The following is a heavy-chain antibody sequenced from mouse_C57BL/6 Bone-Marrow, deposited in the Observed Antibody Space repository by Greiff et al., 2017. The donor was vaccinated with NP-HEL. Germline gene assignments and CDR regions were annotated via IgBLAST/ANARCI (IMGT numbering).Heavy chain of an antibody. J-gene: IGHJ4*01. CDR3: GRGLRYGSSYDAMDY. D-gene: IGHD1-1*01. V-gene: IGHV1-81*01. CDR2: IYPRSGNT. Sequence: QVQLQQSGAELARPGASVKLSCKASGYTFTSYGISWVKQRPGQGLEWIGEIYPRSGNTYYNEKFKGKATLTADKSSSTAYMELRSLTSEDSAVYFCGRGLRYGSSYDAMDYWGQGTSVTVSS. CDR1: GYTFTSYG.